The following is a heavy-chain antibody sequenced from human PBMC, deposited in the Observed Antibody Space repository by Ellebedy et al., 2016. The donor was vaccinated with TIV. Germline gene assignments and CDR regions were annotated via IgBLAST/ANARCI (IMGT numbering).Heavy chain of an antibody. D-gene: IGHD4-17*01. V-gene: IGHV3-7*01. CDR2: VNQDGSQK. CDR1: GFSFRSYW. Sequence: GESLKISCAASGFSFRSYWMSWVRQAPGKGLEWVASVNQDGSQKYHLDSVKGRFTISRDNAKNSLYLLMNSLSAEDTGVYYCATDGSYGDYRSPTHAFEIWGQGTMVTVSS. J-gene: IGHJ3*02. CDR3: ATDGSYGDYRSPTHAFEI.